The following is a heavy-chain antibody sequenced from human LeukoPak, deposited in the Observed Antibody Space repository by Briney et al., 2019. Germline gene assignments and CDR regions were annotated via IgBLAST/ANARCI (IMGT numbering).Heavy chain of an antibody. CDR3: ASRSYGSGSYYLLNWFDP. D-gene: IGHD3-10*01. Sequence: SVKVSCKASGGTFSSYDISWVRQAPGQGLEGMGRIIPILGIANYAQKFQGRVTITADKSTSTAYMELSSLRSEDTAVYYCASRSYGSGSYYLLNWFDPWGQGTLVTVSS. J-gene: IGHJ5*02. V-gene: IGHV1-69*04. CDR2: IIPILGIA. CDR1: GGTFSSYD.